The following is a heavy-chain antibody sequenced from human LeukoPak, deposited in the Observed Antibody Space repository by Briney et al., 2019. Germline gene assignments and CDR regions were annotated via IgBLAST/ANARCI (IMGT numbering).Heavy chain of an antibody. V-gene: IGHV3-23*01. Sequence: GGSLRLSCAASGFTFSSYAMSWVRQAPGKGLEWVSAISGSGGSTYYADSVKGRFTISRDNSKNTLYLQMNSLRAEDTAVYYCAKPSGYSSSWYSYYFDYWGQGTLVTVSS. D-gene: IGHD6-13*01. CDR1: GFTFSSYA. J-gene: IGHJ4*02. CDR2: ISGSGGST. CDR3: AKPSGYSSSWYSYYFDY.